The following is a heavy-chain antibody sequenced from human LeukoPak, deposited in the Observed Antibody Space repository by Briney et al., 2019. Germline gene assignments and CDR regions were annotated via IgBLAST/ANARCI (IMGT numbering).Heavy chain of an antibody. V-gene: IGHV3-30*02. Sequence: GGSLRLSCAASGFTFSSYGMHWVRQAPGKGLEWVAFIRYDGSNKYYADSVKGRFTISRDNSKNTLYLQMNSLRAEDTAVYYCAKDSGSGSYSRLSEYMDVWGKGTTVTVSS. J-gene: IGHJ6*03. CDR2: IRYDGSNK. CDR1: GFTFSSYG. D-gene: IGHD3-10*01. CDR3: AKDSGSGSYSRLSEYMDV.